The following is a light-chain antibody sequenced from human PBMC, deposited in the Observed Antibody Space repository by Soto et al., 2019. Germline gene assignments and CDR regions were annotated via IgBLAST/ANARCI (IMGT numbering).Light chain of an antibody. V-gene: IGKV3-20*01. CDR1: QSVSSSY. CDR3: QQYGSSPTWT. J-gene: IGKJ1*01. CDR2: GAS. Sequence: EIVLTQSPGTLSLSPGERATLSCRASQSVSSSYLAWYQQNPGQAPRLLIYGASSRATGIPDRFSGSGSGTDFTLTISRREPEDFAVYYCQQYGSSPTWTFGQGTKVEIK.